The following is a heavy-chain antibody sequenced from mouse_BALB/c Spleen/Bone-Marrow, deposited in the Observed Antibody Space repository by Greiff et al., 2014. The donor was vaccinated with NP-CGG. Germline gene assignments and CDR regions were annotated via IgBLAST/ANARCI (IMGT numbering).Heavy chain of an antibody. J-gene: IGHJ4*01. V-gene: IGHV1-37*01. CDR2: INPFNGYT. D-gene: IGHD2-3*01. CDR1: GYSFTGYF. Sequence: EVQLQQSGPDLVKPGASVKLSCKASGYSFTGYFLNWVRQSHGKSLEWIGRINPFNGYTFYNQKFKGKATLTVDKSSTTAHMELLSLTSEDSAVYYCGRWGDGYYYAMDYWGQGTSVTVSS. CDR3: GRWGDGYYYAMDY.